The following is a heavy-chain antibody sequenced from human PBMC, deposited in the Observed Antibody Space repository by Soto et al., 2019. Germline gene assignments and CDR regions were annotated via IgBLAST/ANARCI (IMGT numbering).Heavy chain of an antibody. D-gene: IGHD3-9*01. J-gene: IGHJ6*02. V-gene: IGHV4-4*02. Sequence: QVQLQESGPGLVKPSGTLSLTCAVSGGSISSSNWWSWVRQPPGKGLEWIGEIYHSGSTNYNPSLRSRATISVDKSKNQFSLKVNSVTAADTAVYFCASLRQYNGMEVWGQGTTVTVSS. CDR3: ASLRQYNGMEV. CDR1: GGSISSSNW. CDR2: IYHSGST.